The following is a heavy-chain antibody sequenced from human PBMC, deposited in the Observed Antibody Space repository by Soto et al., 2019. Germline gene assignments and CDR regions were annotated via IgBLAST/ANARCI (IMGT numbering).Heavy chain of an antibody. CDR3: ARALVTFGGVIVEDAFDI. D-gene: IGHD3-16*02. J-gene: IGHJ3*02. V-gene: IGHV1-46*01. Sequence: GASVKASCKASGYTFINYYMHWVRQAPGQGLEWMGIINPNGGSTTYAQKFQGRVTLTRDTSTNTAYMELSSLRSEDTAVYYCARALVTFGGVIVEDAFDIWGQGTMVTVSS. CDR2: INPNGGST. CDR1: GYTFINYY.